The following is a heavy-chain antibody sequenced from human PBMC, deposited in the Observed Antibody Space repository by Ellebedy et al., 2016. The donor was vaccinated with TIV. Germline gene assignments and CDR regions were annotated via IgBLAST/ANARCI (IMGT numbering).Heavy chain of an antibody. CDR2: INQDGNEQ. J-gene: IGHJ3*02. Sequence: GGSLRLSCAASGFSFRSYWMTWVRQAPGKGLEWVANINQDGNEQYDVDSVQGRFTITRDNARNSLNLQMNSVRAEDAAVYYCATDGSYGDYRSPTHAFVMWGQGTMVIVSS. CDR1: GFSFRSYW. CDR3: ATDGSYGDYRSPTHAFVM. V-gene: IGHV3-7*01. D-gene: IGHD4-17*01.